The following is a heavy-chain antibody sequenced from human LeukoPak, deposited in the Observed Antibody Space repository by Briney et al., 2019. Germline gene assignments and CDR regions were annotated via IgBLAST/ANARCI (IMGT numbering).Heavy chain of an antibody. CDR1: GGSFRGYY. Sequence: SETLSLTCAVYGGSFRGYYWSWIRQPPGKGLEGSGEINHSGSTNYNPSLKSRVTISVDTSKNQFSLKLSSVTAADTAVYYCARGTQSDYYDSSGYYYDAFDIWGQGTMVTVSS. V-gene: IGHV4-34*01. CDR2: INHSGST. J-gene: IGHJ3*02. D-gene: IGHD3-22*01. CDR3: ARGTQSDYYDSSGYYYDAFDI.